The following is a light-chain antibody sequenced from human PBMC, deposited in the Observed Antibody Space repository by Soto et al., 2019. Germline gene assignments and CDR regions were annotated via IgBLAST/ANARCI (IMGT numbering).Light chain of an antibody. J-gene: IGKJ2*01. Sequence: DIQMTQSPSSLSASVGDRVTITCRASQSISSYLNWYQQKPRKAPKLLIYAASSLQSGVPSRFSGSGSGSDFTLTISSLQLEDFATYYCQQSYSTHTFGQGTKVDIK. CDR2: AAS. CDR1: QSISSY. CDR3: QQSYSTHT. V-gene: IGKV1-39*01.